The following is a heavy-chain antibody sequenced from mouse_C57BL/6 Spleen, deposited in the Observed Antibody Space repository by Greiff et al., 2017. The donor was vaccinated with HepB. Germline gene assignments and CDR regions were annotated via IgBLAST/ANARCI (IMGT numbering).Heavy chain of an antibody. V-gene: IGHV2-5*01. CDR1: GFSFTSYG. CDR2: IWRGGST. Sequence: VQLQQSGPGLVQPSQSLSITCTVSGFSFTSYGVHWVRQSPGKGLEWLGVIWRGGSTDYNAAFMYRLSITKDNSKSQVFFKMNSLQADDTAIYYCATDSSGYMDYWGQGTSVTVSS. D-gene: IGHD3-2*02. J-gene: IGHJ4*01. CDR3: ATDSSGYMDY.